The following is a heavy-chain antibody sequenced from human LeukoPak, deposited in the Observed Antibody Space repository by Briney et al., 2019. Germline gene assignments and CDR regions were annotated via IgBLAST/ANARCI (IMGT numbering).Heavy chain of an antibody. Sequence: SETLSLTCAVYGGSFSGYYWSWIRQPPGKGLEWIGEINHSGSTNYNPSLKGRVTISVDTSKNQFSLKLSSVTAADTAVYYCARRTLLWFGEPTRLDYWGQGTLVTVSS. CDR2: INHSGST. J-gene: IGHJ4*02. V-gene: IGHV4-34*01. CDR1: GGSFSGYY. D-gene: IGHD3-10*01. CDR3: ARRTLLWFGEPTRLDY.